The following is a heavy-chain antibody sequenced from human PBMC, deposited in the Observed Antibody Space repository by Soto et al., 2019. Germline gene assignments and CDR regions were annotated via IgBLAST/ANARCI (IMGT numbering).Heavy chain of an antibody. CDR3: ARFYASGSYPYDY. J-gene: IGHJ4*02. CDR1: CYTFTSYG. Sequence: SSVKVSCKASCYTFTSYGISWVRQAPGQGLEWMGWISAYNGNTNYAQNLQGRVTMTTDTSTSTAYMELRSLRSDDTAVYYCARFYASGSYPYDYWGQGTLVTVSS. CDR2: ISAYNGNT. D-gene: IGHD3-10*01. V-gene: IGHV1-18*01.